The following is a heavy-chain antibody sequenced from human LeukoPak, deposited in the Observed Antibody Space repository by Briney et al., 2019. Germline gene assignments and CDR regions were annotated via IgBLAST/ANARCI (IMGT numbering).Heavy chain of an antibody. CDR1: GYSFSTNW. CDR3: ARGSPPISGFCITGSCTRFDY. CDR2: IYPSDSDT. V-gene: IGHV5-51*01. J-gene: IGHJ4*02. D-gene: IGHD6-25*01. Sequence: GESLKISCKGSGYSFSTNWIACVRQMPGKGLGWMGVIYPSDSDTRYSPSLQGQVTISADKSISTAYLQWRCLQASDTAIYYCARGSPPISGFCITGSCTRFDYWGQGTLVTVSS.